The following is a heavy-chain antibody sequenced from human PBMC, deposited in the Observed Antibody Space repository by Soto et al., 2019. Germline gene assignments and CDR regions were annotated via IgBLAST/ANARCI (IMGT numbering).Heavy chain of an antibody. V-gene: IGHV4-59*01. Sequence: QVQLQESGPGLVKPSETLSLTCTVSGGSISSYYWSWIRQPPGKGLEWIGYIYYSGSTNYNPSLKSRVTISVDTSKNQFSLKLSSVTAADTAVYYCARGDGDPLAFDYWGQGTLVTVSS. CDR2: IYYSGST. D-gene: IGHD4-17*01. J-gene: IGHJ4*02. CDR1: GGSISSYY. CDR3: ARGDGDPLAFDY.